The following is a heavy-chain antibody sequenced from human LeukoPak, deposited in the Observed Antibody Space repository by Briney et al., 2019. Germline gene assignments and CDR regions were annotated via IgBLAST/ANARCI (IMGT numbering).Heavy chain of an antibody. V-gene: IGHV3-23*01. CDR1: GFTFSNSA. D-gene: IGHD2-15*01. J-gene: IGHJ4*02. CDR3: AKFGGSSY. CDR2: ISTSGSGT. Sequence: GGSLRLSCAASGFTFSNSAMSWVRQAPGQGLEWVSSISTSGSGTYYADSVKGRFTISRDNSKNTLYLQMNSLRAEDTAVYYCAKFGGSSYWGQGTLVTVSS.